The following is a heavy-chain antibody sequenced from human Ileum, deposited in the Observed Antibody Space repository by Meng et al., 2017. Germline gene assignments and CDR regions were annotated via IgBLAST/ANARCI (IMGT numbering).Heavy chain of an antibody. J-gene: IGHJ2*01. Sequence: VQLPRWAEGLLSPSETLSLPCGGFGGSFSAYYWTWIRQPPGKGLEWIGEINHSATTYYSPSLMGRVSVSVDTSKNQFSLKLTSVTAADTAVYYCARSERSVYWYFDLWGRGTLVTVSS. CDR1: GGSFSAYY. CDR2: INHSATT. CDR3: ARSERSVYWYFDL. D-gene: IGHD1-26*01. V-gene: IGHV4-34*01.